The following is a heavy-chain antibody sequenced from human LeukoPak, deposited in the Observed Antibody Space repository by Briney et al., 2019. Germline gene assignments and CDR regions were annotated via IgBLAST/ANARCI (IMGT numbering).Heavy chain of an antibody. V-gene: IGHV5-51*01. CDR1: GYSFVSYW. CDR3: VRRAGRRDGYNYADY. CDR2: VYPGDFDF. D-gene: IGHD5-24*01. J-gene: IGHJ4*02. Sequence: GESLKISCQASGYSFVSYWIGWVRQVPGKGLEWMGVVYPGDFDFRYLPSFQGQVTISADRSISAAYLQWNSLKASDSGIYYCVRRAGRRDGYNYADYWGQGTLVTVSS.